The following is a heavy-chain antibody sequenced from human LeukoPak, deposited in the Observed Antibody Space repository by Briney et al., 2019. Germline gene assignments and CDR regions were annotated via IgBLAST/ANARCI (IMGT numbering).Heavy chain of an antibody. CDR2: INWNGGST. Sequence: GGSLRLSCAASGFTFDDYGMSWVRQAPGKGLEWVSGINWNGGSTGYADSVKGRFTISRDNAKNSLYLQMNSLRAEDTALYYCARRINYDSSGSTTYYYYYMDVWGKGTTVTVSS. CDR3: ARRINYDSSGSTTYYYYYMDV. CDR1: GFTFDDYG. J-gene: IGHJ6*03. D-gene: IGHD3-22*01. V-gene: IGHV3-20*04.